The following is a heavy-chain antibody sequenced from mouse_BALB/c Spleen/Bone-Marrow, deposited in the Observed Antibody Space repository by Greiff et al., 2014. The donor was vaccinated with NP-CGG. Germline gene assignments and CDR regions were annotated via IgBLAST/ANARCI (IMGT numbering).Heavy chain of an antibody. Sequence: EVNVVESGGGLVKPGGSLKLSCAASGFTFSSYAMSWVRQTPEKRLEWVASISSGGSTYYPDSVKGRFTISRDNARNILYLQMSSLRSEDTAMYYCAKRGAYGNFWFAYSGQGTLVTVSA. V-gene: IGHV5-6-5*01. CDR2: ISSGGST. J-gene: IGHJ3*01. D-gene: IGHD2-10*02. CDR1: GFTFSSYA. CDR3: AKRGAYGNFWFAY.